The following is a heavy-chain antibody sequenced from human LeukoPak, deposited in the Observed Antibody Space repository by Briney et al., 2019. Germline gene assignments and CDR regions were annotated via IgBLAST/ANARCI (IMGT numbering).Heavy chain of an antibody. CDR1: GGTFSSYA. J-gene: IGHJ4*02. Sequence: ASVKVSCKASGGTFSSYAISWVRQAPGQGLEWMGRIIPIFGTANYAQKFQGRVTITTDESTSTDYMELSSLRSEDTAVYYCARDNYPIFGVVITLSYWGQGTLVTVSS. CDR2: IIPIFGTA. CDR3: ARDNYPIFGVVITLSY. V-gene: IGHV1-69*05. D-gene: IGHD3-3*01.